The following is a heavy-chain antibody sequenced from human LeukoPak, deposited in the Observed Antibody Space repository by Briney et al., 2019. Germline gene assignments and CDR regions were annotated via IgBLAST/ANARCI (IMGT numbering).Heavy chain of an antibody. Sequence: ASVKVSCKASGYTFTSYYMHWVRQAPGQGLEWMGWINPNSGGTNYAQKFQGRVTMTRDTSITTAYMELSRLRSDDTAVYYCARRIVERAKIGEDNWLDPWGQGTLVTVSS. V-gene: IGHV1-2*02. CDR3: ARRIVERAKIGEDNWLDP. CDR1: GYTFTSYY. D-gene: IGHD5-24*01. J-gene: IGHJ5*02. CDR2: INPNSGGT.